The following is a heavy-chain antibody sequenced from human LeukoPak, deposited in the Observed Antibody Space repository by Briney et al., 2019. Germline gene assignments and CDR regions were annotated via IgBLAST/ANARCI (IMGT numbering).Heavy chain of an antibody. V-gene: IGHV3-43*01. Sequence: GGSLRLSCAASGFTFDDYTMHWVRQAPGKGLEWVSLISWDGGSTYYADSVKGRFTISRDNSKNSLYLQMNSLRTEDTALYYCAKGLALVAKSGPFDYGGREPWSPSPQ. CDR1: GFTFDDYT. CDR3: AKGLALVAKSGPFDY. CDR2: ISWDGGST. J-gene: IGHJ4*02. D-gene: IGHD5-12*01.